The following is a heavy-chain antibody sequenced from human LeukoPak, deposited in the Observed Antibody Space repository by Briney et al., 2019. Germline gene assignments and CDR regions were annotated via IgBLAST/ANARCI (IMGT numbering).Heavy chain of an antibody. CDR3: ATDRGWRTSGYYLYYFEY. D-gene: IGHD3-3*01. Sequence: QPGGSLRLPCPASGFTFSSYAMSWVRQAPGKGLEWVASIKHDGSEKYYVDSVRGRFTISRDNTMNSLYLQMSSLRAEDTAVYYCATDRGWRTSGYYLYYFEYWGQGTLVTYSS. V-gene: IGHV3-7*01. CDR1: GFTFSSYA. J-gene: IGHJ4*02. CDR2: IKHDGSEK.